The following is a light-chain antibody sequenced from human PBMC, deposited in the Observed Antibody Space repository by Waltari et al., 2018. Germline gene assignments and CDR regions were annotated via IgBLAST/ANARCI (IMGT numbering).Light chain of an antibody. Sequence: DIVLTQSPDSLAVSLGERATINCKSSQSLFYSSNNKNYLAWFQQKVGQPPKVLIYWASTRESGVPDRFSGSGSGTDFPLTISSLQAEDVAVYYCQQYYNSRRAFGQGTKVEIK. CDR2: WAS. CDR3: QQYYNSRRA. CDR1: QSLFYSSNNKNY. V-gene: IGKV4-1*01. J-gene: IGKJ1*01.